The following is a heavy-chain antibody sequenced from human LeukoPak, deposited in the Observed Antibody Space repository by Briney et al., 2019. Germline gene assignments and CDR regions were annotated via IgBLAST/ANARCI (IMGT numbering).Heavy chain of an antibody. CDR3: ARPLASGPDF. J-gene: IGHJ4*02. V-gene: IGHV3-74*01. CDR1: GFTFSSYL. Sequence: QTGGSLRLSCAASGFTFSSYLMHWVRQAPGKGLVWVSRIDIDGSSTRYADSVKGRFTISRDNAKNTLYLQMNGLRAEDTAVYYCARPLASGPDFWGQGTLVTVSS. D-gene: IGHD3-3*02. CDR2: IDIDGSST.